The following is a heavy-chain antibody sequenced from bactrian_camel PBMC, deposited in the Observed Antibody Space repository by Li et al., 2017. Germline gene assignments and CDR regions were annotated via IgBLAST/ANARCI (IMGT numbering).Heavy chain of an antibody. J-gene: IGHJ4*01. CDR3: AANKWGSCSPSWASETRYAY. V-gene: IGHV3S31*01. D-gene: IGHD3*01. CDR1: GFTFNNYA. Sequence: VQLVESGGGAVQPGGSLRLSCAASGFTFNNYAMSWVRQAPGKGLEWVSVIYSGGGSTYYADSVKGRFTISRDNAKNTLYLQLDSLKPEDTAIYYCAANKWGSCSPSWASETRYAYWGQGTQVTVS. CDR2: IYSGGGST.